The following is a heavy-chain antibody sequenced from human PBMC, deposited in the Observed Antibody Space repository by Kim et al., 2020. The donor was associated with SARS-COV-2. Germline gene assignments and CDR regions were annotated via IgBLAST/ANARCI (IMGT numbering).Heavy chain of an antibody. CDR3: TRGAIVVVVAATYYGMDV. Sequence: KSRFTISRDDSKSIAYLQMNSLKTEDTAVYYCTRGAIVVVVAATYYGMDVWGQGTTVTVSS. J-gene: IGHJ6*02. D-gene: IGHD2-15*01. V-gene: IGHV3-49*02.